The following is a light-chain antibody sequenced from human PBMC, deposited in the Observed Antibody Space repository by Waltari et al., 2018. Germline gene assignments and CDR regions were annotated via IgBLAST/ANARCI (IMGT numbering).Light chain of an antibody. CDR1: RSDVGSYNL. J-gene: IGLJ3*02. Sequence: QSALTQPASVSGSPGQSITISCTGTRSDVGSYNLVSWYQQHQGKAPKLMIYEVSKGPSGVSSRFSGYKSGNTASLTISGLQAEDEADYYCCSYAGSSTLWVFGGGTKLTVL. CDR2: EVS. CDR3: CSYAGSSTLWV. V-gene: IGLV2-23*02.